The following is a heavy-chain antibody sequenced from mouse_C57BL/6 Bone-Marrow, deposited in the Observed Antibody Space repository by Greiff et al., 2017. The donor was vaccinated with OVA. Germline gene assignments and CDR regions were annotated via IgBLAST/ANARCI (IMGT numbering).Heavy chain of an antibody. CDR1: GYTFTDYE. Sequence: QVQLVESGAELVRPGASVTLSCKASGYTFTDYEMHWVKQTPVHGLEWIGAIDPETGGTAYNQKFKGKAILTADKSSSTAYMELRSLTSEDSAVYYCTGREAYYYGSSPYYFDYWGQGTTLTVSS. V-gene: IGHV1-15*01. D-gene: IGHD1-1*01. CDR3: TGREAYYYGSSPYYFDY. J-gene: IGHJ2*01. CDR2: IDPETGGT.